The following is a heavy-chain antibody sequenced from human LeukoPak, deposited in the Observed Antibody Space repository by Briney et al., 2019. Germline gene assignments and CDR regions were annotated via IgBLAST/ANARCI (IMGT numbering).Heavy chain of an antibody. V-gene: IGHV1-69*13. CDR1: GYTFTSYY. Sequence: ASVKVSCKACGYTFTSYYMHWARQAPGQGLEWMGGIIPIFGTANYAQKFQGRVTITADESTSTAYMELSSLRSEDTAVYYCASGDGYNSAWFDPWGQGTLVTVSS. CDR2: IIPIFGTA. D-gene: IGHD5-24*01. CDR3: ASGDGYNSAWFDP. J-gene: IGHJ5*02.